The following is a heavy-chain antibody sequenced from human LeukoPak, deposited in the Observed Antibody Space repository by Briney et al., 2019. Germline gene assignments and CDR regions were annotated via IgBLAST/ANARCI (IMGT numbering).Heavy chain of an antibody. J-gene: IGHJ4*02. CDR1: GYTLTELS. V-gene: IGHV1-24*01. D-gene: IGHD4-23*01. CDR3: ATRAVGGNEEPYYFDY. CDR2: FDPEDGET. Sequence: GASVTVSCTVSGYTLTELSMHWVRQAPGKGLEWMGGFDPEDGETIYAQKFQGRVTMTEDTSTDTAYMELSSLRSEDTAVYYCATRAVGGNEEPYYFDYWGQGTLVTVSS.